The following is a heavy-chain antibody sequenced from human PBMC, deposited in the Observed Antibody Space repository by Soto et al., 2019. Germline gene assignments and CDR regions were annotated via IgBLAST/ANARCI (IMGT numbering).Heavy chain of an antibody. CDR3: AKDLAIFGVVTIDY. CDR1: GFNFSSYA. V-gene: IGHV3-23*01. J-gene: IGHJ4*02. Sequence: PGGSLRLSCAASGFNFSSYAMSWVRQAPGKGLEWVSAISGSGGSTYYADSVKGRFTISRDNSKNTLYLQMNSLRAEDTAVYYCAKDLAIFGVVTIDYWGQGTLVTVS. CDR2: ISGSGGST. D-gene: IGHD3-3*01.